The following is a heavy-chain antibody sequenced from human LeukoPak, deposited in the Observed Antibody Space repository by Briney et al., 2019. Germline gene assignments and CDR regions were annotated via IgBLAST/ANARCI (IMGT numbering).Heavy chain of an antibody. CDR3: GAGYYGSGIDY. D-gene: IGHD3-10*01. J-gene: IGHJ4*02. Sequence: GGSLRLSCAASGFTFSSYGMHWVRQAPGKGLEWVAVIWYDGSNKYYADSVKGLFSISRDNSKNTLYLQMNSLRAEDTAVYYSGAGYYGSGIDYWGQGTLVTVSS. CDR1: GFTFSSYG. CDR2: IWYDGSNK. V-gene: IGHV3-30*02.